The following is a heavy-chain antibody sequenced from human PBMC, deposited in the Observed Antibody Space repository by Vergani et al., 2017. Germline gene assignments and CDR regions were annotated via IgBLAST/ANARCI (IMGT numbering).Heavy chain of an antibody. D-gene: IGHD6-13*01. CDR2: ISGSGGST. J-gene: IGHJ4*02. V-gene: IGHV3-23*01. Sequence: EVQLLESGGGLVQPGGSLRLSCAASGFTFSSYAMSWVRQAPGKGLEWVSAISGSGGSTYYADSVKGRFTISRDNSKNTLYLQMNSLRAEDTAVYYCARSGSSSWYRDDYWGQGTLVTVSS. CDR1: GFTFSSYA. CDR3: ARSGSSSWYRDDY.